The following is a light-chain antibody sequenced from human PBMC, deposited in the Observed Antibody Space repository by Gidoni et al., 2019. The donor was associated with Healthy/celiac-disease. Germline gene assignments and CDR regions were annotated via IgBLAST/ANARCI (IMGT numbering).Light chain of an antibody. J-gene: IGKJ1*01. CDR1: QSVSSSY. Sequence: EIVLTQSPGTLSLSPGERATISCRASQSVSSSYLHWYQQKPGQAPRLLIYGASSRATGIPDRFSGSGSGTDFTLTISRLEAEDFAVYYCKQYGSSSETFGQGTKVEIK. CDR2: GAS. CDR3: KQYGSSSET. V-gene: IGKV3-20*01.